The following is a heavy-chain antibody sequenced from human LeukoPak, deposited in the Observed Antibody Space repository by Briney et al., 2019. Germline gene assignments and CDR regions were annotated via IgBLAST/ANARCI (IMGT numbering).Heavy chain of an antibody. Sequence: GGSLRLSCAASGFTFSSYAMSWVRQAPGKGLEWISVIDIGGSTHYADSVKGRFTISRDNSKNTLSLQMNSLRVEDTAVYYCVRDRGAYFYETGYWGQGTLVTVSS. D-gene: IGHD3-16*01. CDR1: GFTFSSYA. J-gene: IGHJ4*02. CDR2: IDIGGST. V-gene: IGHV3-66*01. CDR3: VRDRGAYFYETGY.